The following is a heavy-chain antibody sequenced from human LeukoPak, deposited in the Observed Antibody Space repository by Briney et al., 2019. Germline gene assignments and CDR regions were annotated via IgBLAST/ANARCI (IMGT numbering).Heavy chain of an antibody. CDR1: GFTVSSNS. CDR2: IYSGGNT. V-gene: IGHV3-53*01. CDR3: ARVVEQQLVFPRYYSYYYMDV. J-gene: IGHJ6*03. Sequence: PGGSLRLSCTVSGFTVSSNSMSWVRQAPGKGLEWVSFIYSGGNTQYSASVKGRFTISRDNGKNSLYLQMNSLRAEDTAVYYCARVVEQQLVFPRYYSYYYMDVWGKGTTVSVSS. D-gene: IGHD6-13*01.